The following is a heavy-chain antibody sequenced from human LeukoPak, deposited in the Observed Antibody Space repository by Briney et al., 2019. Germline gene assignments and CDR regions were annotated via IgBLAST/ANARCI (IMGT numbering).Heavy chain of an antibody. CDR1: GFTFSKYW. J-gene: IGHJ4*02. V-gene: IGHV3-74*01. D-gene: IGHD6-19*01. CDR3: ATKQWLAPPPDS. CDR2: INTDGTVT. Sequence: GSLRLSCAASGFTFSKYWMLWVRQAPGKGLESVSRINTDGTVTAYADSVKGRFTVSRDNADNTMFLQMNSVRDEDTAVYYCATKQWLAPPPDSWGQGTPVTVSS.